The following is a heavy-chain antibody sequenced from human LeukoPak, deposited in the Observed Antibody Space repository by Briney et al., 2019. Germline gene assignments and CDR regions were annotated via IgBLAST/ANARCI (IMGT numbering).Heavy chain of an antibody. CDR1: GYSFTSYW. CDR3: ARVEYSSSSYYYYYMDV. J-gene: IGHJ6*03. Sequence: GESLKISCKGSGYSFTSYWIGWVRQMPGKGLEWMGIIYPGDSDTGYSPSFQGQVTISADKSISTAYLQWSSLKASDTAMYYCARVEYSSSSYYYYYMDVWGKGTTVTVSS. V-gene: IGHV5-51*01. D-gene: IGHD6-6*01. CDR2: IYPGDSDT.